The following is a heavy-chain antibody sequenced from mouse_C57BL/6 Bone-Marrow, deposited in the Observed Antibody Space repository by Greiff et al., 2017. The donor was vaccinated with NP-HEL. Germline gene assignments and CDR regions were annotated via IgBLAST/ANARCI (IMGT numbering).Heavy chain of an antibody. CDR1: GFSLTSYG. Sequence: VQVVESGPGLVAPSQSLSITCTVSGFSLTSYGVDWVRQPPGKGLEWLGVIWGGGSTNYNSALMSRLSISKDNSKSQVFLKMNSLQTDDTAMYYCAKNYYGSDGYYAMDYWGQGTSVTVSS. D-gene: IGHD1-1*01. CDR3: AKNYYGSDGYYAMDY. V-gene: IGHV2-9*01. J-gene: IGHJ4*01. CDR2: IWGGGST.